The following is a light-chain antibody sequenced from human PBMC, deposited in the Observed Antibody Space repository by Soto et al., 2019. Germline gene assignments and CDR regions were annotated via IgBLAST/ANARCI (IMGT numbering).Light chain of an antibody. CDR2: EVS. V-gene: IGLV2-14*01. CDR1: SSDVGGYNY. Sequence: QSALTQPASVSGSPGQSXTISCTGTSSDVGGYNYVSWYQQHPGKAPKLMIYEVSNRPSGVSNRFSGSKSGNTASLTISGLQAEDEADYYCSSYTSSSTPYVFGTGTKLTVL. CDR3: SSYTSSSTPYV. J-gene: IGLJ1*01.